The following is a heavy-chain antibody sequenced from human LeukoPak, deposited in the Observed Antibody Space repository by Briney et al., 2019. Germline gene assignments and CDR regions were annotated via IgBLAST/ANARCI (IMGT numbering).Heavy chain of an antibody. Sequence: ASVKVSCKASGGTFSTYAISWVRQAPGQGLEWVGRIVPILGTANYAQNFQGRVTITADRSTTTAYMELSSLRSEDTAVYYCARDWENCSGGSCYAAYNWFDPWGRGTLVTVSS. D-gene: IGHD2-15*01. V-gene: IGHV1-69*04. CDR2: IVPILGTA. CDR3: ARDWENCSGGSCYAAYNWFDP. J-gene: IGHJ5*02. CDR1: GGTFSTYA.